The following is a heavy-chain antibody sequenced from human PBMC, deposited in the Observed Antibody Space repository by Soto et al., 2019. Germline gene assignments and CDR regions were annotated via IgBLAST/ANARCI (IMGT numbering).Heavy chain of an antibody. J-gene: IGHJ4*02. CDR2: IGGSGGST. V-gene: IGHV3-23*01. D-gene: IGHD2-15*01. CDR3: AKDLRYCSGGSCYYFDY. CDR1: GFTFSSYA. Sequence: GSLRLSCAASGFTFSSYAMSWVRQAPGKGLEWVSAIGGSGGSTYYADSVKGRFTISRDNSKNTLYLQMNSLRAEDTAVYYCAKDLRYCSGGSCYYFDYWGQGTLVTVSS.